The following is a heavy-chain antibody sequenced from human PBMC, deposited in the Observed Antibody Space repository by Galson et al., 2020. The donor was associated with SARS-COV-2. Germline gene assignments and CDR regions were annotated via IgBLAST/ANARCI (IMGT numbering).Heavy chain of an antibody. CDR1: GFTFSSYS. CDR3: ARMSGSGWDSYYYYMDV. V-gene: IGHV3-21*01. D-gene: IGHD6-19*01. CDR2: ISSSSSYI. Sequence: AGSLKISCAASGFTFSSYSMNWVRQAPGKGLEWVSSISSSSSYIYYADSVKGRFTISRDNAKNSLYLQMNSLRAEDTAVYYCARMSGSGWDSYYYYMDVWGKGTTVTISS. J-gene: IGHJ6*03.